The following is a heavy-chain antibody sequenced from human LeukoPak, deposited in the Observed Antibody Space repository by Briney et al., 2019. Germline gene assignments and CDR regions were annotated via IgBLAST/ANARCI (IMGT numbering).Heavy chain of an antibody. J-gene: IGHJ4*02. CDR2: IKSKTDGGTT. CDR3: TTCTSRYSGYADY. CDR1: GFTFSNAW. D-gene: IGHD5-12*01. V-gene: IGHV3-15*01. Sequence: TGGSLRLSCAASGFTFSNAWMSWVRQAPGRGLEWVGRIKSKTDGGTTDYAAPVKGRFTISRDDSKNTLYLQMNSLKIEDTAVYYCTTCTSRYSGYADYWGQGTLVTVSS.